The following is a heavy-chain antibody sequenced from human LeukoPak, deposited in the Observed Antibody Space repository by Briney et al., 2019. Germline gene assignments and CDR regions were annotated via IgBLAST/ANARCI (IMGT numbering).Heavy chain of an antibody. J-gene: IGHJ2*01. D-gene: IGHD5-18*01. CDR2: IIPILGIA. Sequence: SVKVSCKASGGTFISYAISWVRQAPGQGLEWMGRIIPILGIANYAQKFQGRVTITADKSTSTAYMELSSLRSEDTAVYYCASMTVDIVATKPDTAMVTGWYFDLWGRGTLVTVSS. CDR1: GGTFISYA. CDR3: ASMTVDIVATKPDTAMVTGWYFDL. V-gene: IGHV1-69*04.